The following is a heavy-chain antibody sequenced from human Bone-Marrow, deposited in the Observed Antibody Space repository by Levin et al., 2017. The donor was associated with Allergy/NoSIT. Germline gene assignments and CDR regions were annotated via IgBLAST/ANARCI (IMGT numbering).Heavy chain of an antibody. V-gene: IGHV4-31*03. D-gene: IGHD3-10*01. CDR2: IYYSGSA. CDR3: ARDRGTSPHNWFDA. Sequence: SSETLSLTCTVSGDSISSGLNYWSWIRQSPGKGLEWIGHIYYSGSAFYNVAFKSRVTMSVDTSRNQFSLNLTSVTSADTAIYYCARDRGTSPHNWFDAWGQGALVTVSS. CDR1: GDSISSGLNY. J-gene: IGHJ5*02.